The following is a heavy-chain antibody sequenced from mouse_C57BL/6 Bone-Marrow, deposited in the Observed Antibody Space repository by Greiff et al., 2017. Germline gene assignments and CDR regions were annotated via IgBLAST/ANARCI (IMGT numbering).Heavy chain of an antibody. J-gene: IGHJ2*01. V-gene: IGHV5-6*01. CDR3: ARGGVVATNYFDY. D-gene: IGHD1-1*01. Sequence: EVHLVESGGDLVKPGGSLKLSCAASGFTFSSYGMSWVRQTPDKRLEWFATISSGGSYTYYPDSVKGRFTISRDNAKNTLYLQMSSLKSEDTAMYYCARGGVVATNYFDYWGQGTTLTVSS. CDR1: GFTFSSYG. CDR2: ISSGGSYT.